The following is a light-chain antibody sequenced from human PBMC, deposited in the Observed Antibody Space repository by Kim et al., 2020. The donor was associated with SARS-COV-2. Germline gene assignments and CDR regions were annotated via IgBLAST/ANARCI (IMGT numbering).Light chain of an antibody. V-gene: IGLV3-21*04. CDR1: IVGSKS. CDR2: YDS. CDR3: QVWDSSSDHV. J-gene: IGLJ1*01. Sequence: APGKTAMITGGGNIVGSKSVPWYQKKPGQAPVLVIYYDSDRPSGIPERFSGSNSGNTATLTSSRVEAGDEADYYCQVWDSSSDHVFGTGTKVTVL.